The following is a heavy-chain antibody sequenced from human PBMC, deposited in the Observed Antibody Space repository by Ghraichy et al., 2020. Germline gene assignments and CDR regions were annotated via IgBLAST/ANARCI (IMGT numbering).Heavy chain of an antibody. CDR2: MNPSSGNT. Sequence: ASVKVSCKASTYIFSTSDITWVRQGTGQGLEWMGWMNPSSGNTGYAQSFQGRVTFTRDTSTNTAYMEIISLRSEDTAVYYCARAIRYQLLSEYWGQGTLVTVSS. CDR1: TYIFSTSD. CDR3: ARAIRYQLLSEY. V-gene: IGHV1-8*03. D-gene: IGHD2-2*01. J-gene: IGHJ4*02.